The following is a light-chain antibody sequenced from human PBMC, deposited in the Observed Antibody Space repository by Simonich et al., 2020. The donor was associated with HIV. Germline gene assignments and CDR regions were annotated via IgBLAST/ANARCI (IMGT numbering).Light chain of an antibody. J-gene: IGKJ5*01. CDR3: QQYYSTPIT. CDR2: WAS. Sequence: DIVMTQSPDSLGVSLGERATINCKSSQSVLYSSNNKNYLAWYQQKPGQPTKLLIYWASTRESGVPDRFSGSGSGTDFTLTISSLQAEDVAVYYCQQYYSTPITFGQGTRLEIK. CDR1: QSVLYSSNNKNY. V-gene: IGKV4-1*01.